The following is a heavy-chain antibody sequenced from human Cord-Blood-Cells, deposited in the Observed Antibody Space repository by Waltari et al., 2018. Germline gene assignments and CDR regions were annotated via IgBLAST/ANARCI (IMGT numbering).Heavy chain of an antibody. CDR1: GGTFSSYA. CDR2: SIPSCGTA. D-gene: IGHD2-21*01. J-gene: IGHJ2*01. Sequence: QVQLVQSGAEVKKPGSSVKVSCKASGGTFSSYAISWVRQAPGQGLEWMGGSIPSCGTANDAQKFQGRVTSTAEESTSTAYMELSRLRSEDTAVYCCARGQIAIYWYFDLWGRGTLVTVSS. CDR3: ARGQIAIYWYFDL. V-gene: IGHV1-69*12.